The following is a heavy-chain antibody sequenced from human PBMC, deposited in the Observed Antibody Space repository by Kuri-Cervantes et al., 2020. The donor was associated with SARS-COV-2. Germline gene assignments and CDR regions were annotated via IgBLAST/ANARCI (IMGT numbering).Heavy chain of an antibody. D-gene: IGHD2-2*01. CDR3: ARVSNSSSDY. J-gene: IGHJ4*02. V-gene: IGHV3-30*07. CDR1: GFTFSSYA. Sequence: GGSLRLSCAASGFTFSSYAMHWVRQAPGKGLEWVAVISYDGSNKYYADSVKGRFTISRDNSKNTLYLQMNSLRAEDTAIYYCARVSNSSSDYWGQGTSVTVAS. CDR2: ISYDGSNK.